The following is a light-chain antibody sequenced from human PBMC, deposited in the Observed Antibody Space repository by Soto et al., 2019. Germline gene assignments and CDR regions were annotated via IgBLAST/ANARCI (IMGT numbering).Light chain of an antibody. CDR1: SSDVGGYNY. CDR2: EVI. V-gene: IGLV2-14*01. J-gene: IGLJ1*01. Sequence: QSVLTQPASVSGSPGQSITISCTGTSSDVGGYNYVSWYQQHPGKAPKLMIYEVINRPSGVSNRFSGSKSGNTAYLTISGLQAEDEADYYCSSYTSSSTLVFGTGTKVTVL. CDR3: SSYTSSSTLV.